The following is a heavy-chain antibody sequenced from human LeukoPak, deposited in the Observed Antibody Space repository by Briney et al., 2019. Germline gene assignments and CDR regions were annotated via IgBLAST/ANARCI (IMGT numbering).Heavy chain of an antibody. CDR3: ARDRPRGFYDSSLPFDY. CDR2: IIPILGIA. D-gene: IGHD3-22*01. CDR1: GGTFSSYA. Sequence: GASVKVSCKASGGTFSSYAISWVRQAPGQGLEWMGRIIPILGIANCAQKFQGRVTITADKSTSTAYMELSSLRSEDTAVYYCARDRPRGFYDSSLPFDYWGQGTLVTVSS. J-gene: IGHJ4*02. V-gene: IGHV1-69*04.